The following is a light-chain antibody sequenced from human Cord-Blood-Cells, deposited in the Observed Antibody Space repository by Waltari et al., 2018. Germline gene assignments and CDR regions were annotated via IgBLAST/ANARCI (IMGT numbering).Light chain of an antibody. CDR3: QQYSSSSLT. CDR1: QSVSRSY. J-gene: IGKJ4*01. Sequence: VLTQLPGTLSLSPGARATLSCRGCQSVSRSYLAWYQQKPGQAPKLLIYVASSRATGIPHRFSGSGSGTDFTLTISRLEAEDFAVYYCQQYSSSSLTFGGGTKVEIK. CDR2: VAS. V-gene: IGKV3-20*01.